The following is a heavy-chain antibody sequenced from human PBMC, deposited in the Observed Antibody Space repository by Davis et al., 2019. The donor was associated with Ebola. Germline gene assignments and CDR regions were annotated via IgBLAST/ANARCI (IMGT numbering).Heavy chain of an antibody. Sequence: MPSETLSLTCGVSGGSISSNNWWRWVRQPPGKGPEWIGSMYYTGTTYYDPPLRGRVTMSVDTSKNQFSLKLSSVTAADTAVYYCARVGDGLWSGYYTAWFDPWGQGTLVTVSS. V-gene: IGHV4-4*02. D-gene: IGHD3-3*01. J-gene: IGHJ5*02. CDR2: MYYTGTT. CDR1: GGSISSNNW. CDR3: ARVGDGLWSGYYTAWFDP.